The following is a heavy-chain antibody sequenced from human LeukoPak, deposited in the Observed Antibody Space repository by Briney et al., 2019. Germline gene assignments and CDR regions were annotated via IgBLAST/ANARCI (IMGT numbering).Heavy chain of an antibody. J-gene: IGHJ3*02. CDR2: IKSKTDGGTT. CDR1: GFIFSNAW. V-gene: IGHV3-15*01. CDR3: TTDSGYYYGSGSYYPPAFDI. Sequence: PGGSLRLSCTASGFIFSNAWMSWVRQAPGKGLEWVGRIKSKTDGGTTDYAAPVKGRFTISRDDSKNTLYLQMNSLKTEDTAVYYCTTDSGYYYGSGSYYPPAFDIWGQGTMVTVSS. D-gene: IGHD3-10*01.